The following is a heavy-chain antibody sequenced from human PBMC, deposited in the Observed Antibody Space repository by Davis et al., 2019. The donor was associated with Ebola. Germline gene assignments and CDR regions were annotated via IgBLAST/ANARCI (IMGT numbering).Heavy chain of an antibody. CDR1: GGSISSGDNY. V-gene: IGHV4-61*08. CDR3: ARSANKIAARRRWFDP. D-gene: IGHD6-13*01. J-gene: IGHJ5*02. Sequence: PSETLSLTCTVSGGSISSGDNYWIWIRQPPGKGLEWIGYIYYSGSANYSPTLKSRVTISVDTSKNQFSLRLSAVTAADTAGYYCARSANKIAARRRWFDPWGQGTLVTVSS. CDR2: IYYSGSA.